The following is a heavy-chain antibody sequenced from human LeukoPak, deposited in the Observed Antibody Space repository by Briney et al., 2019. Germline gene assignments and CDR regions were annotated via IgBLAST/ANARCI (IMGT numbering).Heavy chain of an antibody. CDR2: IYHSGST. CDR1: GGSISSSNW. Sequence: SGTLSLTCAVSGGSISSSNWWSWVRQPPGQGLEWIGEIYHSGSTNYNPSLKSRVTISVDTSKNQFSLKLSSVTAADTAVYYCARNYGDYGVDWFDPWGQGTLVTVSS. V-gene: IGHV4-4*02. CDR3: ARNYGDYGVDWFDP. D-gene: IGHD4-17*01. J-gene: IGHJ5*02.